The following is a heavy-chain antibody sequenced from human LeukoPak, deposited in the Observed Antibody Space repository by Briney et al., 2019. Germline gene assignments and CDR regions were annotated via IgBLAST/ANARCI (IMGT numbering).Heavy chain of an antibody. CDR3: ARSRRGFGDYGSWFDP. V-gene: IGHV4-59*01. Sequence: SETLSLTCTVSGDSMSSYFWSWIRQPPGKGLEWIAYNHDSGTANYNPSLKSRVTTSIDTSKNQFSLKLNSVTPADTAVYYCARSRRGFGDYGSWFDPWGQGTLVTVSS. D-gene: IGHD4-17*01. CDR2: NHDSGTA. J-gene: IGHJ5*02. CDR1: GDSMSSYF.